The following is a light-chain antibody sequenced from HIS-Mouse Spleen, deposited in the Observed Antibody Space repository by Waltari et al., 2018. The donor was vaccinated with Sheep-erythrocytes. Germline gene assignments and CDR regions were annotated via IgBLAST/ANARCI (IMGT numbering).Light chain of an antibody. CDR3: MQALQTPWT. Sequence: AIQLTQSPSSLSASVGDRVTITCRASQGISSALAWYQQKPGKAPKLLIYDASSLESGVPSRFSGSRSGTDFTLKISRVEAEDVGVYYCMQALQTPWTFGQGTKVEIK. CDR1: QGISSA. V-gene: IGKV1-13*02. J-gene: IGKJ1*01. CDR2: DAS.